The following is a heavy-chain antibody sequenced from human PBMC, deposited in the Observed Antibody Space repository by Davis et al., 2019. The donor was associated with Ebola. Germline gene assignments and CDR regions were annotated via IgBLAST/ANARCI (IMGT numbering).Heavy chain of an antibody. D-gene: IGHD3-10*01. CDR3: ARTGDYGMDV. CDR1: GYTFTSYG. J-gene: IGHJ6*02. Sequence: ASVKVSCKASGYTFTSYGISWVRQAPGQGLEWMGRINPNSGGTNYAQKFQGRVTMTRDTSISTAYMELSRLRSDDTAVYYCARTGDYGMDVWGHGTTVTVSS. V-gene: IGHV1-2*06. CDR2: INPNSGGT.